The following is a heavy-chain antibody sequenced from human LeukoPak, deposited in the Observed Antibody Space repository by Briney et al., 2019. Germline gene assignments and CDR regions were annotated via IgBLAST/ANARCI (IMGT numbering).Heavy chain of an antibody. CDR1: GYSFTSYW. Sequence: GESLKISRKGSGYSFTSYWIGWVRQMPGKGLEWMGIIYPGDSDTRYSPSFQGQVTISADKSISTAYLQWSSLKASDTAMYYCARQTNEGYSYGSIDYWGQGTLVTVSS. D-gene: IGHD5-18*01. CDR2: IYPGDSDT. CDR3: ARQTNEGYSYGSIDY. V-gene: IGHV5-51*01. J-gene: IGHJ4*02.